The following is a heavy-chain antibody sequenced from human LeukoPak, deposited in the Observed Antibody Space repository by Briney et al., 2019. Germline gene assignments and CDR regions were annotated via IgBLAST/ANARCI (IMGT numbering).Heavy chain of an antibody. CDR1: GFTFSDYY. Sequence: GGSLRLSCASSGFTFSDYYMSWIRQAPGKGLEWVSHISGSSTYTNYADSVKGRFTISRDNANNSLYLQTNSLTAEDTAVFYCARVGSRGYYFDYWGQGTLVSVSS. CDR2: ISGSSTYT. J-gene: IGHJ4*02. CDR3: ARVGSRGYYFDY. D-gene: IGHD1-26*01. V-gene: IGHV3-11*06.